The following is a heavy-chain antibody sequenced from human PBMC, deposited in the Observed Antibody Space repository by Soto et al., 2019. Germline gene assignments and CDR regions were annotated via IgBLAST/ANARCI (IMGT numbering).Heavy chain of an antibody. J-gene: IGHJ6*02. CDR1: GGSISSYY. CDR3: ARASYYYYYGMDV. CDR2: IYYSGST. Sequence: ETLSLTCTVSGGSISSYYWSWIRQPPGKGLEWIGYIYYSGSTNYNPSLKSRVTISVDTSKNQFSLKLSSVTAADTAVYYCARASYYYYYGMDVWGQGTTVTVSS. V-gene: IGHV4-59*01.